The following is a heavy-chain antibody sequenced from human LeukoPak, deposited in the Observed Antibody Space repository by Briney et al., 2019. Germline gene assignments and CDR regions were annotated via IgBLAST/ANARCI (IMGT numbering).Heavy chain of an antibody. CDR3: ARRLTQYDCFDP. J-gene: IGHJ5*02. CDR2: TYYRSTGYN. CDR1: GDSVSSNSVT. Sequence: SQTLSLTCAISGDSVSSNSVTWNWNRQSPSRGLEWLGRTYYRSTGYNDYAVSVRGRVTVNPDPSKNQFSLHLNSVTPEDTAVYYCARRLTQYDCFDPWGQGILVTVSS. D-gene: IGHD2-2*01. V-gene: IGHV6-1*01.